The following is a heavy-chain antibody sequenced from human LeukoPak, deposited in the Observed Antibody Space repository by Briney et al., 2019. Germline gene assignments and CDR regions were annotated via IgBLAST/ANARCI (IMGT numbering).Heavy chain of an antibody. V-gene: IGHV3-23*01. Sequence: GSLRLSCAASGFTFSSYAMSWVRQAPGKGLEWVSAISGSGGSTYYADSVKGRFTISRDNAKNSLYLQMNSLRAEDTAVYYCASLPATGDAFDIWGQGTMVTVSS. CDR2: ISGSGGST. D-gene: IGHD3-9*01. J-gene: IGHJ3*02. CDR1: GFTFSSYA. CDR3: ASLPATGDAFDI.